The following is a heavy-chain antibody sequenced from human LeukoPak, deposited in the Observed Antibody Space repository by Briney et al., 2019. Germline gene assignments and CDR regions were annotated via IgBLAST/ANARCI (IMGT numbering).Heavy chain of an antibody. D-gene: IGHD4-17*01. Sequence: ASVKVSCKASGYTFTGYYMHWVRQAPGQGLEWMGWMNPNSGNTGYAQKFQGRVTMTRNTSISTAYMELSSLRSEDTAVYYCARGASRGAYVSWGQGTLVTVSS. V-gene: IGHV1-8*02. CDR1: GYTFTGYY. CDR2: MNPNSGNT. CDR3: ARGASRGAYVS. J-gene: IGHJ4*02.